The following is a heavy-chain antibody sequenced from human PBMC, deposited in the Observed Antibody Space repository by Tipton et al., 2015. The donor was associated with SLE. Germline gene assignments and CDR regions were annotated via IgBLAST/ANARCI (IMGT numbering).Heavy chain of an antibody. CDR1: GFTFSSYA. Sequence: SLRLSCAASGFTFSSYAMSWVRQAPGKGLEWVSVIYSGGSTYYAGSVRGRFTISRDNSKNTLYLQMSSLRAEDTAVYYCAKDRIMVQGTPPWYRDLWGRGTLVTVSS. CDR3: AKDRIMVQGTPPWYRDL. V-gene: IGHV3-23*03. CDR2: IYSGGST. D-gene: IGHD3-10*01. J-gene: IGHJ2*01.